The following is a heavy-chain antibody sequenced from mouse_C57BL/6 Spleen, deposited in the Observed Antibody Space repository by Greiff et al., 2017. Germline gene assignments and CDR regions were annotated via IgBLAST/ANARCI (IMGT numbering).Heavy chain of an antibody. Sequence: QVQLKQSGAELVKPGASVKLSCKASGYTFTSYWMHWVKQRPGRGLEWIGRIDPNSGGTKYNEKFKSKATLTVDKPSSTAYMQLSSLTSEDSAVYDCARREGYGSSPYYYAMDYWGQGTSVTVSS. J-gene: IGHJ4*01. V-gene: IGHV1-72*01. CDR2: IDPNSGGT. CDR3: ARREGYGSSPYYYAMDY. CDR1: GYTFTSYW. D-gene: IGHD1-1*01.